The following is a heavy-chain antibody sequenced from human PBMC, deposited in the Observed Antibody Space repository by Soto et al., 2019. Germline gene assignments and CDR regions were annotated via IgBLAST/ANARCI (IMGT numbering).Heavy chain of an antibody. CDR2: VSSSSSYI. V-gene: IGHV3-21*01. CDR3: ASPGGSIDY. CDR1: GFTFSSYS. Sequence: PGGSLRLSCAASGFTFSSYSMNWVRQAPGKGLEWVSSVSSSSSYIYYADSVKGRFTISRDNAKNSLYLQMNSLRAEDTAVYYCASPGGSIDYWGQGTLVTVSS. J-gene: IGHJ4*02.